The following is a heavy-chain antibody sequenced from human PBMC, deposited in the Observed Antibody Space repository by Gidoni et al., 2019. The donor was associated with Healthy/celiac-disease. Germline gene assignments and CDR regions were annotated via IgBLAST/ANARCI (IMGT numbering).Heavy chain of an antibody. J-gene: IGHJ5*02. CDR1: GGSISSSSYY. V-gene: IGHV4-39*07. CDR2: IYYSGST. CDR3: ALRILAAAGPPAKDWFDP. Sequence: QLQLQESGPGLVKPSETLSRTCTVSGGSISSSSYYWGWIRQPPGKGLEWIGSIYYSGSTYYNPSLKSRVTISVDTSKNQFSLKLSSVTAADTAVYYCALRILAAAGPPAKDWFDPWGQGTLVTVSS. D-gene: IGHD6-13*01.